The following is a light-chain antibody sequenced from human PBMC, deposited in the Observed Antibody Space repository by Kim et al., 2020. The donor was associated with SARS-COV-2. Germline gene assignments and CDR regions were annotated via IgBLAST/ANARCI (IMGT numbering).Light chain of an antibody. CDR3: QQSIT. J-gene: IGKJ4*01. Sequence: ATLSVSPGESVTLSCRASQSISRSLDWYQQKPGQAPRLLIYGAASRPADVPGRFSGSGSGTQFTLTISSLQSEDFVVYYCQQSITFGGGTKVDIK. CDR1: QSISRS. V-gene: IGKV3-15*01. CDR2: GAA.